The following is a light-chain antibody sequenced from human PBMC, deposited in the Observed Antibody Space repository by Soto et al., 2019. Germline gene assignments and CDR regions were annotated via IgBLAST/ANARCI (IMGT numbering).Light chain of an antibody. J-gene: IGLJ2*01. CDR2: LNSDGSH. CDR3: QTWVTGIQI. Sequence: QHVLTQSPSASASLGASVKLTCTLSSGHSNYAIAWHQQQPEKGPRYLMKLNSDGSHSKGDGIPDRFSGSSSGAERYLTISSLQSEDEADYYCQTWVTGIQIFGGGTKLTVL. CDR1: SGHSNYA. V-gene: IGLV4-69*01.